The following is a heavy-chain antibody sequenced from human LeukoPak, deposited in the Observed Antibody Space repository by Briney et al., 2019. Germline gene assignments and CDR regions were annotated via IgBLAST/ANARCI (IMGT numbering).Heavy chain of an antibody. CDR2: ISGSGGST. Sequence: PGGSLRLSCAASGFTFSSYAMSWVRQAPGKGLEWVSVISGSGGSTYYADSVKGRFTISRDNSKNTLYLQMNSLRAEDTAVYSCAKGTGRGWPRPFDYWGQGTLVTVSS. V-gene: IGHV3-23*01. CDR1: GFTFSSYA. D-gene: IGHD6-19*01. CDR3: AKGTGRGWPRPFDY. J-gene: IGHJ4*02.